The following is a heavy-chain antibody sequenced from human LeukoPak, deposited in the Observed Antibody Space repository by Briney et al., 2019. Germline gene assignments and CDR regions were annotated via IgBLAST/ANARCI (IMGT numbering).Heavy chain of an antibody. D-gene: IGHD4-17*01. V-gene: IGHV1-2*02. CDR3: ARVYGDYGFDYFDY. CDR1: GYTFTGYY. J-gene: IGHJ4*02. Sequence: APVKVSCKASGYTFTGYYMHWVRQAPGQGLEWMGWINPNSGGTNYAQKFQGRVTMTRDTSISTAYMELSRLRSDDTAVYYCARVYGDYGFDYFDYWGQGTLVTVSS. CDR2: INPNSGGT.